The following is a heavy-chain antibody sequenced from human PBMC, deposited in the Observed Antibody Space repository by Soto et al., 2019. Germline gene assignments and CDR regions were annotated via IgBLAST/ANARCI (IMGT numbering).Heavy chain of an antibody. CDR3: VIIRYELTSSILWLGP. J-gene: IGHJ5*02. V-gene: IGHV4-34*01. D-gene: IGHD3-16*01. CDR1: GGFLSESY. CDR2: INHVGGT. Sequence: PSETLSLTCAVYGGFLSESYWTWIRQPPGKGLEWIGEINHVGGTTYNPSLKIRVTMSVATSQNQFSLRLISVTAADTAMYLCVIIRYELTSSILWLGPWGQGNKITVSS.